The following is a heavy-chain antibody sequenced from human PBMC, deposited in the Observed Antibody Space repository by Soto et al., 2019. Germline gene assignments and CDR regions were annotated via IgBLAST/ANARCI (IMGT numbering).Heavy chain of an antibody. V-gene: IGHV3-9*01. Sequence: GGSLRLSCAASGFTFDDYAMHWVRQAPGKGLEWVSGISWNSGSIGYADSVKGRFTISRDNAKNSLYLQMNSLRAEDTALYYCAKYLGPEIVVVPAATTNYYYYYYMDVWGKGTTVTVSS. CDR3: AKYLGPEIVVVPAATTNYYYYYYMDV. CDR2: ISWNSGSI. D-gene: IGHD2-2*01. J-gene: IGHJ6*03. CDR1: GFTFDDYA.